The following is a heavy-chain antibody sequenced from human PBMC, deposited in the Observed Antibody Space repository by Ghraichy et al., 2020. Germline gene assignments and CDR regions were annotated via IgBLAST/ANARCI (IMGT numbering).Heavy chain of an antibody. J-gene: IGHJ6*02. V-gene: IGHV1-18*01. Sequence: ASVTVSCKASGYTLTSYGISWVRQAPGQGLEWMGWISAYNGNTKYAQKLQGRVTMTTDTSTSTAYMEVRSLRSDDTAVYYCARDLGALAGPYYGMDVWGQGTTVTVSS. CDR1: GYTLTSYG. CDR3: ARDLGALAGPYYGMDV. CDR2: ISAYNGNT. D-gene: IGHD1-26*01.